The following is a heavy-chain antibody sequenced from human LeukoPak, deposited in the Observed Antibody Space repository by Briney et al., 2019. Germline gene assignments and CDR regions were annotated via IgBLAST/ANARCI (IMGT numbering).Heavy chain of an antibody. J-gene: IGHJ4*02. CDR3: ARDSPPFDQ. CDR2: INHSGST. V-gene: IGHV4-34*01. CDR1: GGSFSGYY. Sequence: SSETLSLTCAVYGGSFSGYYWSWIRQPPGKGLEWIREINHSGSTNYNPSLKSRVTISVDTSKNQFSLKLSSVTAADTAVYYCARDSPPFDQWGQGTLVTVFS.